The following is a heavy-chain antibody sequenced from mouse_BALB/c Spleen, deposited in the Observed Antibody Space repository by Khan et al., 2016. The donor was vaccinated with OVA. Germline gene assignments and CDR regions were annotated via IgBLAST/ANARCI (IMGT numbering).Heavy chain of an antibody. Sequence: EVQLVESGPELVKPGASMKMSCKASGYSFTGYTMNWVKQSHVKNLEWIGLINPYNGGTAYNQKFRGKATFTVDKSSNTAYMELLSLTSEDSAVYYCVRSATYGDYGEAWFAYWGQGTLVTVSA. CDR3: VRSATYGDYGEAWFAY. CDR2: INPYNGGT. V-gene: IGHV1-37*01. D-gene: IGHD2-13*01. J-gene: IGHJ3*01. CDR1: GYSFTGYT.